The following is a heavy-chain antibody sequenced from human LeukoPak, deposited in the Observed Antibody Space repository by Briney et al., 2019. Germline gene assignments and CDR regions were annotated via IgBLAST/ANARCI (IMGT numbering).Heavy chain of an antibody. J-gene: IGHJ4*02. D-gene: IGHD2-15*01. V-gene: IGHV4-61*02. CDR3: ARLCSGGSCYEEDYFDY. CDR1: GGSISSGSYY. Sequence: SETLSLTCTVSGGSISSGSYYWSWIRQPAGKGLEWIGRIYTSGSTNYNPSLKSRVTISVDTSKNQFSLKLSSVTAADTAVYYCARLCSGGSCYEEDYFDYWGQGTLVTVSS. CDR2: IYTSGST.